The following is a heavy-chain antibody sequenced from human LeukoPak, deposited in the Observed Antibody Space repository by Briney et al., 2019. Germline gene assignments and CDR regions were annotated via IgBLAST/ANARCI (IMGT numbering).Heavy chain of an antibody. CDR2: INPSGGST. CDR1: GYTFTSYY. J-gene: IGHJ5*02. D-gene: IGHD5-12*01. Sequence: ASVKVSCRASGYTFTSYYMHRVRRAPGQGLEWMGIINPSGGSTSYAQKFQGRVTMTRDTSTSTVYMELSSLRSEDTAVYYCAREWRYWFDPWGQGTLVTVSS. V-gene: IGHV1-46*01. CDR3: AREWRYWFDP.